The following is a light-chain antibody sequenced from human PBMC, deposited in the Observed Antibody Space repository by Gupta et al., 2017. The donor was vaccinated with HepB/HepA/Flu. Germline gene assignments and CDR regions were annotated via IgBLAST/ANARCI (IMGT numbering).Light chain of an antibody. CDR2: SIS. J-gene: IGKJ2*01. Sequence: DIQMTQTPSSLSASVGDRVTITCRASQTVGGYLNWYSQKPGKAPKLLVHSISTLQSGVPSRFSGSGSETEFTLAISSLQPEDFATYYCQQSYRTPYTFGQGTKLEI. CDR3: QQSYRTPYT. CDR1: QTVGGY. V-gene: IGKV1-39*01.